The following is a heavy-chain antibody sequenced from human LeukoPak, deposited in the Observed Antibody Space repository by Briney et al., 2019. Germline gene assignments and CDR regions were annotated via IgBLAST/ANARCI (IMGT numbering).Heavy chain of an antibody. V-gene: IGHV3-23*01. CDR3: ARDRNYFEALHRSY. D-gene: IGHD3-10*01. CDR2: VTGNGDNT. J-gene: IGHJ4*02. CDR1: GFTFSSYA. Sequence: GGSLRLSCAASGFTFSSYAMSWVRQAPGKGLEWVSSVTGNGDNTFHADSVKGRFTISRDNSENMLYLQINSLRAEDTAVYYCARDRNYFEALHRSYWGQGTLVTVSS.